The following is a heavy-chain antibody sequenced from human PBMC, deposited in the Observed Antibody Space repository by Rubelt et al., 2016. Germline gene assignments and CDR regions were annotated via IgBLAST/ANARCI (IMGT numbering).Heavy chain of an antibody. J-gene: IGHJ4*02. CDR3: AGGHKWYDRSGYPIDKFAY. CDR1: GGSFSGYY. D-gene: IGHD3-22*01. Sequence: QVQLQQWGAGLLKHSETLSLTCAVYGGSFSGYYWSWIRQPPEKGLAWIGSIYYTGSTNYSPSLNNQVTMSVDTSKKQISLKLRCVTAAETAVYYCAGGHKWYDRSGYPIDKFAYWGQGRLVTVSS. CDR2: IYYTGST. V-gene: IGHV4-34*01.